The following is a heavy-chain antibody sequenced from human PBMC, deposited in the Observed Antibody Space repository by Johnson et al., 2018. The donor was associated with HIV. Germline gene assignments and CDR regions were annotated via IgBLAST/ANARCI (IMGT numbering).Heavy chain of an antibody. J-gene: IGHJ3*02. V-gene: IGHV3-7*04. CDR3: ARGRGALDI. Sequence: VQVLESGGGLVQPGGSLRLSCAASGFTFSNYWMTWVRQAPGKGLEWVATIKQDGSEKYYVDSVKGRFPISRDTTKNSLYLPMNSLRAEDTAFYYCARGRGALDIWGQGTMVTVSS. CDR1: GFTFSNYW. D-gene: IGHD3-16*01. CDR2: IKQDGSEK.